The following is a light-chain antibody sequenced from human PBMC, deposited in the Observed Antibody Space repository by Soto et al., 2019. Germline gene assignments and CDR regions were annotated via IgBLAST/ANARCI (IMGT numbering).Light chain of an antibody. CDR2: EVS. CDR1: SSDIGGYNY. Sequence: QSVLTQPASVSGSPGQSITISCTGTSSDIGGYNYVSWYQQHPGKAPKVMIYEVSNRPSGVSNRFSGSKSGNTASLTISGLQAEDAADYYCSSFTSSNSFYVFATGTKVTVL. CDR3: SSFTSSNSFYV. V-gene: IGLV2-14*01. J-gene: IGLJ1*01.